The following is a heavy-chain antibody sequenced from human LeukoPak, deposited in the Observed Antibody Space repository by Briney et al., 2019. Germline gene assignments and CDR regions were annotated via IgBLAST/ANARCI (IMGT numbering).Heavy chain of an antibody. CDR1: GYTFTSYA. Sequence: GASVKVSCKASGYTFTSYAMHWVRQAPGQRLEWMGWINAGNGNTKYSQKFQGRVTITRDTSASTAYMELSSLRSEDTAVYYCARPPSPYDSSGLFDYWGQGTLVTVSS. CDR2: INAGNGNT. CDR3: ARPPSPYDSSGLFDY. D-gene: IGHD3-22*01. J-gene: IGHJ4*02. V-gene: IGHV1-3*01.